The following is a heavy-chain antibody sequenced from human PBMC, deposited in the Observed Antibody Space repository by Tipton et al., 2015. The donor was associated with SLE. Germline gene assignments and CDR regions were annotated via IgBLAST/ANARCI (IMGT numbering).Heavy chain of an antibody. V-gene: IGHV4-31*03. J-gene: IGHJ4*02. CDR2: IYFSGST. CDR1: GGSISSSGFY. Sequence: LRLSCTVSGGSISSSGFYWTWIRQHPGKGLEWIGYIYFSGSTFYNPSLKSRLSISMDTSENQFSLTLNSVTAADTAVYYCARGIVVLTLFDYWGQGTQVTVSS. CDR3: ARGIVVLTLFDY. D-gene: IGHD2-21*02.